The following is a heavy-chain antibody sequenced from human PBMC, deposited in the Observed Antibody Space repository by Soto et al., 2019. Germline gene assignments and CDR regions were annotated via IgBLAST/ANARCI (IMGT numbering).Heavy chain of an antibody. Sequence: PSETLSLTCAVSGVSIVSSNWWTWVRQPPGKGLEWIGEIYHSGRTKYNPSLKSRVTISVDTSKNQFSLILSSVTAADTAVYYCATCQLGQYFYSMDVWGQGTTVTVPS. D-gene: IGHD7-27*01. V-gene: IGHV4-4*02. CDR1: GVSIVSSNW. CDR3: ATCQLGQYFYSMDV. J-gene: IGHJ6*02. CDR2: IYHSGRT.